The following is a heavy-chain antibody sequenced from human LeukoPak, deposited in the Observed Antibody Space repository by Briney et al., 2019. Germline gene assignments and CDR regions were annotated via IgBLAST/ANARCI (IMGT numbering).Heavy chain of an antibody. V-gene: IGHV4-34*01. D-gene: IGHD6-13*01. J-gene: IGHJ4*02. Sequence: SETLSLTCAVYGGSFSGYYWSWIRQPPGKGLEWIGSIYYSGSTYYNPSLKSRVTISVDTSKNQFSLKLSSVTAADTAVYYCARRLAGTEDYWGQGTLVTVSS. CDR3: ARRLAGTEDY. CDR2: IYYSGST. CDR1: GGSFSGYY.